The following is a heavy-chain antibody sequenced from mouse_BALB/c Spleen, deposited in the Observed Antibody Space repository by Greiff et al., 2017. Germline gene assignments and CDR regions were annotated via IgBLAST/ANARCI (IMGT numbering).Heavy chain of an antibody. D-gene: IGHD2-2*01. V-gene: IGHV1-80*01. CDR1: GYAFSSYW. J-gene: IGHJ2*01. CDR3: TREGGYDGFDY. Sequence: QVQLQQSGAELVRPGSSVKISCKASGYAFSSYWMNWVKQRPGQGLEWIGQIYPGDGDTNYNGKFKGKATLTADKSSSTAYMQLSSLTSEDSAVYYCTREGGYDGFDYWGQGTTLTVSS. CDR2: IYPGDGDT.